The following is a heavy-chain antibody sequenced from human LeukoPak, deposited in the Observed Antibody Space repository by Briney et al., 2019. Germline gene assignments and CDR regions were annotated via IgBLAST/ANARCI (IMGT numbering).Heavy chain of an antibody. CDR3: ARRFDFRGNYYYYGMDV. D-gene: IGHD3-16*01. Sequence: GGSLRLSCAASGFTVSSNYMSWVRQAPGKGLEWVSVIYSGGSTYYADSVKGRFTISRDNSKNTLYLQMNSLRAEDTAVYYCARRFDFRGNYYYYGMDVWGKGTTVTVSS. CDR2: IYSGGST. V-gene: IGHV3-53*01. CDR1: GFTVSSNY. J-gene: IGHJ6*04.